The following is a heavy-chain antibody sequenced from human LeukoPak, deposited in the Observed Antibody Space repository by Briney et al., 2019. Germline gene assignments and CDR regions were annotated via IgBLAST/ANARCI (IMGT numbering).Heavy chain of an antibody. J-gene: IGHJ5*02. D-gene: IGHD5-18*01. CDR3: ARDAGGYCYGRGYNWFGP. CDR2: IYTSGST. V-gene: IGHV4-61*02. CDR1: GGSISSGSYY. Sequence: SQTLSLTCTVSGGSISSGSYYWSWIRQPAGKGLEWIGRIYTSGSTNYNPSLKSRVTISVDTSKNQFSLKLSSVTAADTAVYYCARDAGGYCYGRGYNWFGPWGQGTLVSVSS.